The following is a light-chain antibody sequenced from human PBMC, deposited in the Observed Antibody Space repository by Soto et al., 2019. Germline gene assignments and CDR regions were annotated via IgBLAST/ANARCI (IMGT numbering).Light chain of an antibody. V-gene: IGKV1-5*01. CDR1: QSISSW. Sequence: DIHMTQSPSTLSASVGDRVIITCRASQSISSWLAWYQQKPGKAPKLLIYDASTLQSGVPPRFSGSGSGTEFTLTIRSLQPDDFATYYCQHYNSYSEACGQGTKGDIK. CDR2: DAS. CDR3: QHYNSYSEA. J-gene: IGKJ1*01.